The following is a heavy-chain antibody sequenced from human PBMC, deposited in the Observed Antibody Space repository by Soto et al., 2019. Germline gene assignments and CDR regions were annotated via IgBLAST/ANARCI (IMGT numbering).Heavy chain of an antibody. V-gene: IGHV1-69*01. CDR3: ARDGIISPPFDY. J-gene: IGHJ4*02. Sequence: ETSVKVCWKASGVTLSSYSSSWVRQAPGQGLEWMGGIIPIFGTANYAQKFQGRVTITADESTSTAYMELSSLRSEDTAVSYCARDGIISPPFDYWGQGTVVTVS. D-gene: IGHD1-1*01. CDR2: IIPIFGTA. CDR1: GVTLSSYS.